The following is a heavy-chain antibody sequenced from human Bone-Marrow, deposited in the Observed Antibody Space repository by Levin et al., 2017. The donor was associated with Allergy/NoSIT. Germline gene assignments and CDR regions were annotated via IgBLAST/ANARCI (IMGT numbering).Heavy chain of an antibody. Sequence: GGSLRLSCKASGGTFSSYTISWVRQAPGQGLEWMGRIIPILGIANYAQKFQGRVTITADKSTSTAYMELSSLRSEDTAVYYCAREGPIVPHYNWFDPWGQGTLVTVSS. V-gene: IGHV1-69*04. D-gene: IGHD2-2*01. J-gene: IGHJ5*02. CDR1: GGTFSSYT. CDR2: IIPILGIA. CDR3: AREGPIVPHYNWFDP.